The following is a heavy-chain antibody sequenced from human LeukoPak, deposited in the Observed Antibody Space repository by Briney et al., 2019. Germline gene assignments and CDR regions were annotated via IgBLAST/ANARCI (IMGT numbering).Heavy chain of an antibody. CDR2: INSISIK. J-gene: IGHJ4*02. CDR1: GFTFSSYT. Sequence: GGSLRLSCAASGFTFSSYTMNWVRQAPGKGPEWVSYINSISIKNYADSVKGRFTISRDNSKNTLYLQMNSLRAEDTAVYYCAKDRTQSYYYDSSGYRYGDYWGQGTLVTVSS. CDR3: AKDRTQSYYYDSSGYRYGDY. V-gene: IGHV3-48*01. D-gene: IGHD3-22*01.